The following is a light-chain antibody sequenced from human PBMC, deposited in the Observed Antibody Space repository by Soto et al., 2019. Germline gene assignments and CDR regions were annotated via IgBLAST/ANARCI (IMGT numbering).Light chain of an antibody. J-gene: IGKJ2*01. CDR2: GAS. CDR1: QNIYSN. CDR3: QQYDNSYT. V-gene: IGKV3-15*01. Sequence: EIVMTQSPATLSVSPGERATLSCRASQNIYSNLAWFQQKPGQAPRLLIYGASNRATGVPATFSGSGSGTEFTLTISSLQSEDFAVYYCQQYDNSYTFGQGTKLEIK.